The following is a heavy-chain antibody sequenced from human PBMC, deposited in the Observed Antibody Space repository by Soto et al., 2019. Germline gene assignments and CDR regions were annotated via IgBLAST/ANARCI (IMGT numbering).Heavy chain of an antibody. J-gene: IGHJ4*02. V-gene: IGHV7-4-1*01. CDR1: GYPFTSYA. CDR3: ARDLLAYCGGDCPFDY. CDR2: INTNTGNP. D-gene: IGHD2-21*01. Sequence: ASVKVSCKASGYPFTSYASNWVRQAPGQGLEWMGWINTNTGNPTYAQGFTGRFVFSLDTSVSTAYPQICSLKAEDTAVYYCARDLLAYCGGDCPFDYWGQGTLVTVSS.